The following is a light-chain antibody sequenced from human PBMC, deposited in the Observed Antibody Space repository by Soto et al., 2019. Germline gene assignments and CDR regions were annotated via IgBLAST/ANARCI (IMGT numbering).Light chain of an antibody. CDR1: QTVSSTF. Sequence: ERVLTQNQTTLSVSPGEGATLSCRASQTVSSTFLAWYRQRPGQAPRLLIYGASSRATGIPDRFSGSGSGTDFTLTISRLEPEDFAVYYCQQFGLSPTFGGGTKVDNK. CDR3: QQFGLSPT. CDR2: GAS. J-gene: IGKJ4*01. V-gene: IGKV3-20*01.